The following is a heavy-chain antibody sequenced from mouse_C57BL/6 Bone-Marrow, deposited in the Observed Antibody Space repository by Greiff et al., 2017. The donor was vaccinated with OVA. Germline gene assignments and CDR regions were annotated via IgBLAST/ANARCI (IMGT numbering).Heavy chain of an antibody. J-gene: IGHJ3*01. D-gene: IGHD1-1*01. CDR3: ARSITTVVEGFAY. CDR2: INPNNGGT. V-gene: IGHV1-26*01. Sequence: VKQSHGKSLEWIGDINPNNGGTSYNQKFKGKATLTVDKSSSTAYMELRSLTSEDSAVYYCARSITTVVEGFAYWGQGTLVTVSA.